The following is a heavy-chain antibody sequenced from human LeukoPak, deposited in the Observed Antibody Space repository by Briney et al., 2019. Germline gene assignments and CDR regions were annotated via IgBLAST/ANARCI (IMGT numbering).Heavy chain of an antibody. CDR2: INWNGGST. J-gene: IGHJ6*03. D-gene: IGHD2-21*02. Sequence: GGSLRLSCAASGFTFDDYGMSWVRQAPGKGLEWVSGINWNGGSTGYADSVKGRFTISRDNAKNSLYLQMNSLRAEDTAVYYCARRLPHTVVVTAIYYYYYMDVWGKGTTVTVSS. CDR3: ARRLPHTVVVTAIYYYYYMDV. V-gene: IGHV3-20*04. CDR1: GFTFDDYG.